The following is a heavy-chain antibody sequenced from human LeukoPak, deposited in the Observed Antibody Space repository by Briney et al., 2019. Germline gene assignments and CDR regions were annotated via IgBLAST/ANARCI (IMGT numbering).Heavy chain of an antibody. CDR1: GFTFRNFW. J-gene: IGHJ5*02. CDR2: IWGADDKT. Sequence: GGSLRLSCAASGFTFRNFWMSWVRQAPGKGLELVSGIWGADDKTVYGDAVKGRFTISRDNSKNTLYLQTNSLRADDTAVYYCAKTQGYYDAWGKGALVTVS. D-gene: IGHD2-15*01. V-gene: IGHV3-23*01. CDR3: AKTQGYYDA.